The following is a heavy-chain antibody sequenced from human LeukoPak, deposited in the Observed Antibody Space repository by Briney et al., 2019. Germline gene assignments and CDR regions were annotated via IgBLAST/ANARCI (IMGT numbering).Heavy chain of an antibody. CDR2: ISSSGSTI. CDR3: AREGSGYDYFDY. Sequence: GGSLRLSCAASGFTFSSYEMNWVRQAPGKGLEWVSYISSSGSTIYYADSVKGRFTISRDNAKNSLYLQMNSLRAGDTAVYYCAREGSGYDYFDYWGQGTLVTVSS. CDR1: GFTFSSYE. J-gene: IGHJ4*02. D-gene: IGHD5-12*01. V-gene: IGHV3-48*03.